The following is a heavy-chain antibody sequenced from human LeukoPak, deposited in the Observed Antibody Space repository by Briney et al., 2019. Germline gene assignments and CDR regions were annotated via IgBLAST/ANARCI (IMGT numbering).Heavy chain of an antibody. CDR1: GGSISSGGYY. CDR2: IYYSGST. D-gene: IGHD4-17*01. CDR3: ARGRGGDYYFDY. Sequence: PSETLSLTCTVSGGSISSGGYYWSWIRQHPGKGLEWIGYIYYSGSTYYNPSLKSRVTISVDTSKNQFSLKLSSVTAADTAVYYCARGRGGDYYFDYWGQGTLVTVSS. V-gene: IGHV4-31*03. J-gene: IGHJ4*02.